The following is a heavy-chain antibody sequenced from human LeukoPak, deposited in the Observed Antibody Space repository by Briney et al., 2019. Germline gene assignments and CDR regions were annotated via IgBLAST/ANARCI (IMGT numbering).Heavy chain of an antibody. CDR3: ARGGYYDSSGYYYVRAYYYYYMDV. CDR1: GGPFSGYY. V-gene: IGHV4-34*01. Sequence: PSETLSLTCAVYGGPFSGYYWSWIRQPPGKGLEWIGEINHSGSTNYNPSLKSRVTISVDTSKNQFSLKLSSVTAADTAVYYCARGGYYDSSGYYYVRAYYYYYMDVWGKGTTVTVSS. CDR2: INHSGST. D-gene: IGHD3-22*01. J-gene: IGHJ6*03.